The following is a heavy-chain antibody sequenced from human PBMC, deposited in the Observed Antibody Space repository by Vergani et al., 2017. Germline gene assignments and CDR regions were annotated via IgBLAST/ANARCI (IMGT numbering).Heavy chain of an antibody. CDR3: AKQRALGAPYDY. CDR2: ISGSGGST. J-gene: IGHJ4*02. V-gene: IGHV3-23*01. CDR1: GFTFSSFA. D-gene: IGHD3-16*01. Sequence: EVQLLESGGGLVQPGGSLRLSCAASGFTFSSFALSWVRQAQGKGLEWVSAISGSGGSTYYADSVKGRFTIPRDNSKKTLYLQMNSLRAEDTAVYYCAKQRALGAPYDYWGQGTLVTVSS.